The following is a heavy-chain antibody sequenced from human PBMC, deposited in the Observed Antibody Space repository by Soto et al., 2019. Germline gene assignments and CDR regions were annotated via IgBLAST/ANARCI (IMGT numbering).Heavy chain of an antibody. CDR2: TYYRSKWYN. D-gene: IGHD6-13*01. CDR1: GDSVSSNSAA. V-gene: IGHV6-1*01. J-gene: IGHJ6*03. Sequence: PSQARSLTCAISGDSVSSNSAAWNCIRQSPSRGLEWLGRTYYRSKWYNDYAVSVKSRITINPDTSKNQFSLQLNSVTPEDTAVYYCARVLRHPGIAAAAPKGWDYYYYYYYMDVWGKGTTVTVSS. CDR3: ARVLRHPGIAAAAPKGWDYYYYYYYMDV.